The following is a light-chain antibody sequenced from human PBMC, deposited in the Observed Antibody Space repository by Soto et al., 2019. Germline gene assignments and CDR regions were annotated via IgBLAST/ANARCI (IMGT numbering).Light chain of an antibody. V-gene: IGLV2-14*01. CDR1: SSDIGGYNY. J-gene: IGLJ3*02. CDR2: EVN. CDR3: SSYTTSTSLV. Sequence: QSVLTQPASVSGSPGQSITISCTGTSSDIGGYNYVSWYQQHPGKVPRLMIYEVNNRPSGVSNRFSGSKSGNTASLTISGLQAEDEADYYCSSYTTSTSLVFGGGTKVPVL.